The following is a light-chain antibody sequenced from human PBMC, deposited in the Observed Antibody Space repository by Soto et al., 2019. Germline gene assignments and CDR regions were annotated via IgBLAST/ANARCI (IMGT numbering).Light chain of an antibody. J-gene: IGLJ1*01. Sequence: QSVLTQPPSASGAPGQRVTISCSGNTANIGKNFVYWYLQLPGTAPKLLIYSDNQRPSGVPDRFSGSKSGSSASLVISGLRSEDDGDYYCAAWDDRLSGRVFGTGTKVTVL. CDR1: TANIGKNF. V-gene: IGLV1-47*02. CDR2: SDN. CDR3: AAWDDRLSGRV.